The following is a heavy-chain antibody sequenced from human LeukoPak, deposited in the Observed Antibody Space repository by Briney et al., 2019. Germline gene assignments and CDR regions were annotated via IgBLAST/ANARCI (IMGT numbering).Heavy chain of an antibody. D-gene: IGHD3-3*01. CDR1: GFTFSSYA. CDR2: ISGSGGST. Sequence: PGGSLRLSCAASGFTFSSYAMSWVRQAPGKGLEWVSAISGSGGSTYYADSVKGRFTISRDNSKNTLYLQMNSLRDEDTAVYYCAREGDFWSGSYYYGMDVWGQGTTVTVSS. J-gene: IGHJ6*02. CDR3: AREGDFWSGSYYYGMDV. V-gene: IGHV3-23*01.